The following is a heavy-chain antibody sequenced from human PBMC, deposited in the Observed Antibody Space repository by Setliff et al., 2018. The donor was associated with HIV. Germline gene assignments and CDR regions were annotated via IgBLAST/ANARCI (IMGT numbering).Heavy chain of an antibody. V-gene: IGHV1-24*01. CDR2: FDPQDGET. CDR3: AIVRRIITFGGLVGLVQSLYYFHC. J-gene: IGHJ4*01. CDR1: GYTLTEVS. Sequence: ASVKVSCKVSGYTLTEVSMHWVRQAPKKGLEWMGYFDPQDGETVHAQKFQGRVTLTEDTSTDTAYMELSGLRSEDTAVYYCAIVRRIITFGGLVGLVQSLYYFHCWGHGTLVTVSS. D-gene: IGHD3-16*02.